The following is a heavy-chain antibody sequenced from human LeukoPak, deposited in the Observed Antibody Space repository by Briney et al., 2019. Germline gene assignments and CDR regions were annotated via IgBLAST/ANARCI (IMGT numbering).Heavy chain of an antibody. CDR3: ARAKQQLVDY. CDR1: GFTFSSYS. CDR2: ISSSSSYI. D-gene: IGHD6-13*01. V-gene: IGHV3-21*01. J-gene: IGHJ4*02. Sequence: GGSLRLSCAAPGFTFSSYSMNWVRQAPGKGLEWVSSISSSSSYIYYADSVKGRFTISRDNAKNSLYLQMNSLRAEDTAVYYCARAKQQLVDYWGQGTLVTVSS.